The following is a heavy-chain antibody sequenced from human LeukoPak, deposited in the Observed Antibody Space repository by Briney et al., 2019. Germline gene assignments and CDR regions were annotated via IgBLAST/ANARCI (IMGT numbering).Heavy chain of an antibody. J-gene: IGHJ6*02. D-gene: IGHD6-13*01. V-gene: IGHV1-8*01. Sequence: ASVKVSCKASGYTFTSYDISWVRQATGQGLEWMGWMNPNSGNTGYAQKFQGRVTMTRNTSISTAYMELSSLRAEDTAVYYCARDQSSSWSGYYYGMDVWGQGTTVTVSS. CDR3: ARDQSSSWSGYYYGMDV. CDR2: MNPNSGNT. CDR1: GYTFTSYD.